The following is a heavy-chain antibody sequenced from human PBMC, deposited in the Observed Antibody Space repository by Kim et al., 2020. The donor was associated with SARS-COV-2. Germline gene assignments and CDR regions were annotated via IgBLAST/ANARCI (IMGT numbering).Heavy chain of an antibody. CDR1: GGSIGSSSYY. CDR3: ARSGSGSYHSPFDY. Sequence: SETLSLTCTVSGGSIGSSSYYWGWIRQPPGKGLEWIGSIYYSGSTYYNPSLKSRLTISADTSKNQFSLKLNSVTAADTAVYYCARSGSGSYHSPFDYWGQGTLVTVSS. CDR2: IYYSGST. D-gene: IGHD3-10*01. V-gene: IGHV4-39*01. J-gene: IGHJ4*02.